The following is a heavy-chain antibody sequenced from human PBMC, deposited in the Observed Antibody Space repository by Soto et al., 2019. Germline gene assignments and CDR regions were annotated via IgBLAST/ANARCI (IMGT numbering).Heavy chain of an antibody. V-gene: IGHV1-18*04. CDR1: GYSFSTNG. CDR2: ISANTGDT. D-gene: IGHD3-3*01. CDR3: ATDKGDFTFGP. J-gene: IGHJ5*02. Sequence: QEQLAQSGAEVKKPGASITVSCKASGYSFSTNGVSWVRQAPGQGLEWMGWISANTGDTLYAEKFEDRITLTADTPTTTAYMELRSLRPDDTATYFCATDKGDFTFGPWGQGTLITVSS.